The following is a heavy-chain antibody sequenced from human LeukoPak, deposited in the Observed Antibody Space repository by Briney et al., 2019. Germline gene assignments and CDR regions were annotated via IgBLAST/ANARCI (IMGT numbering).Heavy chain of an antibody. V-gene: IGHV1-46*01. CDR3: ASGRGQRFLEWLLFDY. CDR2: INPSGGST. D-gene: IGHD3-3*01. Sequence: ASVKVSCKASGYTLTSYYMHWVRQAPGQGLEWMGIINPSGGSTSYAQKFQGRVTMTRDMSTSTVYMELSSLRSEDTAVYHCASGRGQRFLEWLLFDYWGQGTLVTVSS. J-gene: IGHJ4*02. CDR1: GYTLTSYY.